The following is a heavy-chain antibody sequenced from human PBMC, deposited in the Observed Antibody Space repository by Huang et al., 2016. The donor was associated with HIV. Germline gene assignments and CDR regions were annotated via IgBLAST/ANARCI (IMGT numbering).Heavy chain of an antibody. CDR1: GFNFNNYD. Sequence: QVQLVQSGAEVKKPGASVKVSCKASGFNFNNYDFNWVRQASGQGLGWMGWKNPKSGNTGYAQKFQGRVTITRNTSITTAYMELRSLRSEDTAVYYCARARGFLYDSTGYYSRYYFDSWGQGTLVTISS. J-gene: IGHJ4*02. V-gene: IGHV1-8*03. CDR2: KNPKSGNT. CDR3: ARARGFLYDSTGYYSRYYFDS. D-gene: IGHD3-22*01.